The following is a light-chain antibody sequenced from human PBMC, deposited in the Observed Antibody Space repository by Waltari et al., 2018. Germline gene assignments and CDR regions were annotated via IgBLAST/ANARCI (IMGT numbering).Light chain of an antibody. CDR2: DVS. CDR1: SSDVGGYDY. Sequence: QSALTQPRSVSGSPGQSVTIPCTGTSSDVGGYDYVSWYQQHPGEAPKLIIYDVSKWPSGVPDRFSGSKSGNTASLTISGLQAEDEADYYCCSYAGSYTFVFGSATQVSVL. CDR3: CSYAGSYTFV. J-gene: IGLJ1*01. V-gene: IGLV2-11*01.